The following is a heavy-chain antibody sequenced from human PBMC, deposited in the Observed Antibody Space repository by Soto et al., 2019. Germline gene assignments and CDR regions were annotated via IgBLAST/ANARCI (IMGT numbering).Heavy chain of an antibody. D-gene: IGHD6-6*01. CDR2: ISGSGGST. CDR1: GFTFSSYA. V-gene: IGHV3-23*01. J-gene: IGHJ4*02. CDR3: AKDLGPSSIAARKWLYYFDY. Sequence: GGSLRLSCAASGFTFSSYAMSWVRQAPGKGLEWVSAISGSGGSTYYADSVKGRFTISRDNSKNTLYLQMNSLRAEDTAVYYCAKDLGPSSIAARKWLYYFDYWGQGTLVTVSS.